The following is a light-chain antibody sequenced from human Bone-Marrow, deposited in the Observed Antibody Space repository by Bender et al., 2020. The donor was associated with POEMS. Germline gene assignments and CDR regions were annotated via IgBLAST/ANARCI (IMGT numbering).Light chain of an antibody. J-gene: IGLJ3*02. V-gene: IGLV2-14*02. CDR2: DVS. CDR3: TSYASISTV. CDR1: SSDVGSYNL. Sequence: QSALTQPAAVSGSPGQSITISCTGTSSDVGSYNLVSWYQQHPGKAPKLLIYDVSHRPAGVSNRFSGSQSGNTASLTISGLQADDAATYDCTSYASISTVCGGGTKVTVL.